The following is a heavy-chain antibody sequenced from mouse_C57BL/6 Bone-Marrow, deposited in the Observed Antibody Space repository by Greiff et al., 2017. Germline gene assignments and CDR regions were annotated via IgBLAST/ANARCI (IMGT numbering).Heavy chain of an antibody. Sequence: EVKVVESVAELVRPGASVKLSCTASGYNIKNNYMHWVKQRPEQGLEWIGRIDPANGNTNYDPKFKGKANITEDTSSHTAYLELHSLTSETAAICDCARPLIWALAIGFWGQGTSGTGSS. D-gene: IGHD3-1*01. J-gene: IGHJ4*01. V-gene: IGHV14-3*01. CDR2: IDPANGNT. CDR1: GYNIKNNY. CDR3: ARPLIWALAIGF.